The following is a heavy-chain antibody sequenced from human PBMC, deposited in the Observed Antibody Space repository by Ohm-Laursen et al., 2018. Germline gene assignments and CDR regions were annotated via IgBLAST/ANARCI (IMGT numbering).Heavy chain of an antibody. CDR2: ISSGSGTI. V-gene: IGHV3-48*01. J-gene: IGHJ5*02. D-gene: IGHD3-10*01. CDR3: ARDWVRRVNWFDP. Sequence: SLRLSCSASGFTFSSYWMSWIRQAPGKGLEWISYISSGSGTINYADSVKGRFTVSRDNAKSSLYLQMNSLRVEDTAVYYCARDWVRRVNWFDPWGQGTLVTVSS. CDR1: GFTFSSYW.